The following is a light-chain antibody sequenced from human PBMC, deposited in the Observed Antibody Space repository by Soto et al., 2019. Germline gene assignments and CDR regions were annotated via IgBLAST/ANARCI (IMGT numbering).Light chain of an antibody. Sequence: EIVMTQSPATLSVSPGERATLSCRASQSVSSNLAWYQQKPGQTPRLLIYDASSRATGIPARFSGSGSGTDFTLTISSLQSKDFAVYYCQQYNNWPLTFGGGTNVEIK. J-gene: IGKJ4*01. V-gene: IGKV3-15*01. CDR3: QQYNNWPLT. CDR2: DAS. CDR1: QSVSSN.